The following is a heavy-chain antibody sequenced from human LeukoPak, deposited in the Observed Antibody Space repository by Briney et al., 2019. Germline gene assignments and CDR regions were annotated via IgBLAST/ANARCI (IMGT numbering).Heavy chain of an antibody. D-gene: IGHD2-21*01. J-gene: IGHJ4*02. CDR1: GFTFSSYW. CDR2: IKQDGSEK. CDR3: ATNNMLAYCGGDCYFFDY. V-gene: IGHV3-7*01. Sequence: GGSLRLSCAASGFTFSSYWMSRVRQAPGKGLEWVANIKQDGSEKYYVDSVKGRFTISRDNAKNSLYLQMNSLRAEDTAVYYCATNNMLAYCGGDCYFFDYWGQGTLVTVSS.